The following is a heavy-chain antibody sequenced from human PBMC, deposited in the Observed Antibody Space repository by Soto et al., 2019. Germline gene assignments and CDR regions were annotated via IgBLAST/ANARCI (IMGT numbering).Heavy chain of an antibody. V-gene: IGHV4-59*01. CDR1: GGSISSYY. CDR3: ARDPNPTLIRDNWFDP. J-gene: IGHJ5*02. CDR2: ISDSGST. Sequence: SETLSLTCTVSGGSISSYYWSWIRQPPGKGLEWIGYISDSGSTNYNPSLKSRVTLSVDTSKNQFSLKLSSVTAADTAMYYCARDPNPTLIRDNWFDPWGQGTPVTVSS. D-gene: IGHD2-8*01.